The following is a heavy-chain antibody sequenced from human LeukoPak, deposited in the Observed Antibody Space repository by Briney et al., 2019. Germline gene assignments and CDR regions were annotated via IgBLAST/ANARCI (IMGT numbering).Heavy chain of an antibody. V-gene: IGHV3-9*03. D-gene: IGHD5-18*01. J-gene: IGHJ4*02. CDR3: AEDRSYGYGIDY. CDR1: GFTFDDYA. CDR2: ISWNSGSI. Sequence: PGRSLRLSCAASGFTFDDYATHWVRQAPGKGLEWVSGISWNSGSIGYADSVKGRFTISRDNAKNSLYLQMNSLRAEDMALYYCAEDRSYGYGIDYWGQGTLVTVSS.